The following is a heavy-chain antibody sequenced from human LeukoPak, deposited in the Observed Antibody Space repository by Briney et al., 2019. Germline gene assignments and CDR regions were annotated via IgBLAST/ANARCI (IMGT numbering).Heavy chain of an antibody. J-gene: IGHJ3*02. CDR3: ARLGDTSDDAFDI. D-gene: IGHD2-21*01. Sequence: SETLSLTCTVSGGSISSYYWSWIRQPPGKGLEWIGYIYYSGSTNYNPSLKSRVTISVDTSKNQFSLKLSSVTAADTAVYYCARLGDTSDDAFDIWGQGTMVTVSS. V-gene: IGHV4-59*08. CDR1: GGSISSYY. CDR2: IYYSGST.